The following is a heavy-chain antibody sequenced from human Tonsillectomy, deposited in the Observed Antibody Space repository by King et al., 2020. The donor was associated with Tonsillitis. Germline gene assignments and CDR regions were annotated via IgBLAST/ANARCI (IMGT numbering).Heavy chain of an antibody. CDR2: INPNSGGT. V-gene: IGHV1-2*02. Sequence: VQLVESGAEVKKPGASVKVSCKASGYTFTGYYMHWVRQAPGQGLEWMGWINPNSGGTNYAQKFQGRVTMTRDTSISTAYMELRRLRSDDTAVYYCAMGYDYGGNSGVDDAFDIWGQGTMVTVSS. CDR1: GYTFTGYY. D-gene: IGHD4-23*01. CDR3: AMGYDYGGNSGVDDAFDI. J-gene: IGHJ3*02.